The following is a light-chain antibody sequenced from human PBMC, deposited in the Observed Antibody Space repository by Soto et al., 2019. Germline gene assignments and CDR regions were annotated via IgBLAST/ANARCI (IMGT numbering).Light chain of an antibody. J-gene: IGKJ1*01. CDR1: QIISSW. CDR3: QQYHSYWT. CDR2: KAS. Sequence: DLQMTRSHSTLSASVGARVTITCRASQIISSWLAWYQQKPGKAPKFLIYKASSLESGVPQRFSGSGSGTEFTLTISSLHTDDFSTYYCQQYHSYWTFGQGTKVDIK. V-gene: IGKV1-5*03.